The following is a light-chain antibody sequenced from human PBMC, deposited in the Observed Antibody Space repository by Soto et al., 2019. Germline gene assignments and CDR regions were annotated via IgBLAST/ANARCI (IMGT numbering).Light chain of an antibody. CDR2: DAS. V-gene: IGKV1-5*01. CDR3: QQYDNLPT. Sequence: DIQMTQSPSTLSASGGDRVTITCRASQSISSWLAWYQQKPGKAPKLLIYDASSLESGVPSRFSGSGSGTEFTLTISSLQPDDIATYYCQQYDNLPTFGQGTKV. J-gene: IGKJ1*01. CDR1: QSISSW.